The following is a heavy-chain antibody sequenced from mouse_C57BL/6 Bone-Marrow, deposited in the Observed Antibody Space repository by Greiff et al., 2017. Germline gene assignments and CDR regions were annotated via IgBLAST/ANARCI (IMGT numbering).Heavy chain of an antibody. CDR3: ARSPYDYDEGFAY. CDR1: GYTFTSYW. CDR2: IYPGSGST. V-gene: IGHV1-55*01. J-gene: IGHJ3*01. D-gene: IGHD2-4*01. Sequence: QVQLQQPGAELVKPGASVKMSCKASGYTFTSYWITWVKQRPGQGLEWIGDIYPGSGSTNYNEKFKSKATLTVDTSSSTAYMQLSSLTSEDSPVYYCARSPYDYDEGFAYWGQGTLVTVSA.